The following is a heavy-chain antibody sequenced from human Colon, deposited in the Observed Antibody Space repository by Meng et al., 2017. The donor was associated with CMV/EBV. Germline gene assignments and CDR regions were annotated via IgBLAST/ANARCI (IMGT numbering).Heavy chain of an antibody. Sequence: QLLLVQSGAAVKKPXXSLQVSCKSXGYTFTNYGINWVRQAPGQGLEWMGWISTYNAKTDYAQNLQGRVSMTTDTSTSTAYLELRSLRSDDTAIYYCARGGLDSSGNYRSFDPWGQGTLVTVSS. V-gene: IGHV1-18*01. CDR3: ARGGLDSSGNYRSFDP. CDR2: ISTYNAKT. D-gene: IGHD3-22*01. J-gene: IGHJ5*02. CDR1: GYTFTNYG.